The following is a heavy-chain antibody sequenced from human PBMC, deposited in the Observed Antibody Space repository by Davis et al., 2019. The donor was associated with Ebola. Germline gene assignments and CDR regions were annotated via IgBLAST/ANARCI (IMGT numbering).Heavy chain of an antibody. D-gene: IGHD2-2*01. CDR2: IHHGGST. J-gene: IGHJ5*02. CDR1: GDSITSGGHS. CDR3: ARLALGCTRTSCYGSNGFWFDP. Sequence: PSETLSLTCAVSGDSITSGGHSWSWIRQAPGKGLEWLGYIHHGGSTNYNPSLKSRVTMSVDRSKNQFSLILRSVTAADTAVYYCARLALGCTRTSCYGSNGFWFDPWGQGTLVTVSS. V-gene: IGHV4-30-2*01.